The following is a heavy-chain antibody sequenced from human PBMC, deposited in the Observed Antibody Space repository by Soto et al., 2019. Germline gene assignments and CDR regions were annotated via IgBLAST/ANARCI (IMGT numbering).Heavy chain of an antibody. CDR3: AKARLLVNLFDY. CDR2: ISYDGSNK. CDR1: GFTFSSYG. V-gene: IGHV3-30*18. J-gene: IGHJ4*02. D-gene: IGHD2-15*01. Sequence: QVQLVESGGGVVQPGRSLRLSCAASGFTFSSYGMHWVRQAPGKGLEWVAVISYDGSNKYYADSVKGRFTISRDNYKNTLYLQMNSLRAEYTAVYYFAKARLLVNLFDYWGQGTLVTVSS.